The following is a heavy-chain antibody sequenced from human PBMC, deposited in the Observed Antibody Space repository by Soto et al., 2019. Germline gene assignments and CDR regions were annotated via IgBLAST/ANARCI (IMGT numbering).Heavy chain of an antibody. CDR1: GGSISSGAYY. D-gene: IGHD4-17*01. Sequence: SETLSLTCTVSGGSISSGAYYWSWVRQPPGKGLEWIGYIYYSGSTYYNPSLKSRVTISVDTSKNQFSLKLSSVTATDTAVYYCARDNYGDTYYFDYWGQGTLVTVSS. J-gene: IGHJ4*02. V-gene: IGHV4-30-4*01. CDR2: IYYSGST. CDR3: ARDNYGDTYYFDY.